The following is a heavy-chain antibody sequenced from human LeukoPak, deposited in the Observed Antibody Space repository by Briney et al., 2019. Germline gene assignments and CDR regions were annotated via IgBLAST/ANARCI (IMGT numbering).Heavy chain of an antibody. V-gene: IGHV3-66*01. J-gene: IGHJ3*02. Sequence: GGSLRLSCAASGFTVSGNYMNWVRQAPGKGLEWVSVIYSGHSTYYADSVKGRFTISRDNSENTVYLQMNSLRAEDTAVYYCARGPSIAARYDAFDIWGQGTMVTVSS. CDR1: GFTVSGNY. D-gene: IGHD6-6*01. CDR3: ARGPSIAARYDAFDI. CDR2: IYSGHST.